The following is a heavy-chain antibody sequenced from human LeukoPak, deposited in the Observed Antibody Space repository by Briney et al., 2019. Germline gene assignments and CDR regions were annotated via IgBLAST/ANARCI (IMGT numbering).Heavy chain of an antibody. J-gene: IGHJ3*02. CDR1: GYTFTSYS. CDR3: ARDLAADSSGYPDDAFDI. D-gene: IGHD3-22*01. Sequence: ASVKVSCKASGYTFTSYSISWVRQAPGQGLEWMGWISAYNGNTNYAQKLQGRVTMTTDTSTSTAYMELRSLRSDDTAVYYCARDLAADSSGYPDDAFDIWGQGTMVTVSS. V-gene: IGHV1-18*01. CDR2: ISAYNGNT.